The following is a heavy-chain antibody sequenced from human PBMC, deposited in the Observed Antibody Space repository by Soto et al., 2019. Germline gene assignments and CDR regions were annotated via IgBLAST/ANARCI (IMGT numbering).Heavy chain of an antibody. J-gene: IGHJ6*02. CDR3: ERDGNYDILTGYDGALYGMEV. D-gene: IGHD3-9*01. CDR1: GYTFTSYG. Sequence: QVQLVQSGAEVKKPGASVKVSCKASGYTFTSYGISWVRQAPGQGLEWMGWISAYNGNTNYAKKLQGRVTMTTDTPTSTAYMELRSLRSDDTAVYYCERDGNYDILTGYDGALYGMEVWGQGTTVTVSS. CDR2: ISAYNGNT. V-gene: IGHV1-18*01.